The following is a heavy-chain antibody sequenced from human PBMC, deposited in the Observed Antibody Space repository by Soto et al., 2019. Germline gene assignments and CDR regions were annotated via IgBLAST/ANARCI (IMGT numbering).Heavy chain of an antibody. Sequence: QVQLQESGPGLVKPSETLSLTCTVSGGSVSSGSYYWSWIRQPPGKGLEWIGYIYYSGSTNYNPSLKSRVTISVDTSKNQFSLKLSSVTAADTAVYYCARLSGYDWGGDWFDPWGQGTLVTVSS. J-gene: IGHJ5*02. V-gene: IGHV4-61*01. CDR3: ARLSGYDWGGDWFDP. CDR2: IYYSGST. D-gene: IGHD5-12*01. CDR1: GGSVSSGSYY.